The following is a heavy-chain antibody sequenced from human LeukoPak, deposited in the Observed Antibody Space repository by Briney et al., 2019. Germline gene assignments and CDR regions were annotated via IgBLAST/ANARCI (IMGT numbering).Heavy chain of an antibody. D-gene: IGHD3-10*01. Sequence: VASVKVSCKASGYTFTSYGISWVRQAPGQGREWMGWISAYNGNTNYAQKLQGRVTMTTDTSTSTAYMELRSLRSDDTAVYYCAREPYYGSGSYYKPLADYWGQGTLVTVSS. J-gene: IGHJ4*02. V-gene: IGHV1-18*01. CDR1: GYTFTSYG. CDR3: AREPYYGSGSYYKPLADY. CDR2: ISAYNGNT.